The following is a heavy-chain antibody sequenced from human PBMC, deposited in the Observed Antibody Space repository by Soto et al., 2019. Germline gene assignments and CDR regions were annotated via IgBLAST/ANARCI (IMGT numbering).Heavy chain of an antibody. Sequence: EVQLLESGGGLVQPGGSLRLSCAASGFTFNTYAMSWVRQAPGKGLEWVSAVDGSGDKIYYADSVMGRFTISRDNSKNTLFLQMNSLRDEDTAVYFCAKDLPLERRYYYYYMDVWGKGTTVTVS. CDR3: AKDLPLERRYYYYYMDV. CDR2: VDGSGDKI. J-gene: IGHJ6*03. D-gene: IGHD1-1*01. V-gene: IGHV3-23*01. CDR1: GFTFNTYA.